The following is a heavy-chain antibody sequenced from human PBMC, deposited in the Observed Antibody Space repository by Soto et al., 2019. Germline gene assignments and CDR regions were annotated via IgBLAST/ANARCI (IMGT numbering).Heavy chain of an antibody. CDR2: ISADGSDT. V-gene: IGHV3-74*01. D-gene: IGHD6-13*01. J-gene: IGHJ3*02. CDR1: GFSFSNHW. Sequence: EVQLVESGGGLVQPGGSLRLSCVASGFSFSNHWMHWVRHAPGKGPVWVSRISADGSDTHYADSVQGRFTISRDNAKNTLYLQMNTLSVEDAAVYYCARFDIAAPPPIWGQGTMVTVSS. CDR3: ARFDIAAPPPI.